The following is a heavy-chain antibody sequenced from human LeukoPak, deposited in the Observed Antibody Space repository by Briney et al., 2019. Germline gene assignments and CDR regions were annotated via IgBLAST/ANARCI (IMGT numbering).Heavy chain of an antibody. D-gene: IGHD2-2*01. Sequence: PSETLSLTCTVSGGSISSYYWSWIRQPPGKGLEWIGYIYYSGSTNYNPSLKSRVTISVDTSKNQFSLKLSSVTAADTAVYYCAKDRLVVAPAAMTSNFDYWGQGTLVTVSS. V-gene: IGHV4-59*01. CDR1: GGSISSYY. CDR3: AKDRLVVAPAAMTSNFDY. CDR2: IYYSGST. J-gene: IGHJ4*02.